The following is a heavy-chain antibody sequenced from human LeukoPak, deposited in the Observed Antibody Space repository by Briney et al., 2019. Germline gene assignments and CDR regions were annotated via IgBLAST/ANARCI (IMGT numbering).Heavy chain of an antibody. CDR2: IYYTGTI. D-gene: IGHD1-14*01. V-gene: IGHV4-39*01. Sequence: SETLSLTCAVSGASISRSTYYWGWTRQTPGKGLEWIASIYYTGTIVYNPSLESRVTMSVDMSKNHFSLKLRSVTAADTAVYYCARHEPRNPPFDYWGQGTLVTVSS. CDR3: ARHEPRNPPFDY. J-gene: IGHJ4*02. CDR1: GASISRSTYY.